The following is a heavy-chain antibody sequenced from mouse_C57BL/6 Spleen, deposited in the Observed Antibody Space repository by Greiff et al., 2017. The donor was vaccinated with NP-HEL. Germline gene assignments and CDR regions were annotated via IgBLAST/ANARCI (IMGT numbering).Heavy chain of an antibody. V-gene: IGHV5-9*01. CDR2: ISGGGGNT. CDR3: ARLTGTKAMDY. CDR1: GFTFSSYT. J-gene: IGHJ4*01. Sequence: DVQLVESGGGLVKPGGSLKLSCAASGFTFSSYTMSWVRQTPEKRLEWVATISGGGGNTYYPDSVKGRFTISRDNAKNTLYLQMSSLRSEDTALYYCARLTGTKAMDYWGQGTSVTVSS. D-gene: IGHD4-1*01.